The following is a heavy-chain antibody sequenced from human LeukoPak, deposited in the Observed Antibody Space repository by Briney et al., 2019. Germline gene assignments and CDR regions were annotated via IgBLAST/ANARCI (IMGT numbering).Heavy chain of an antibody. CDR1: GFTFNRYA. Sequence: GGSLRLSCAASGFTFNRYAMHWVRQAPGKGLEWVAFIRYDGSNKYYADSVKGRFTISRDNSKNTLYLQMNSLRAEDTAVYYCAKDSYYDSSAFDYWGQGTLVTVSS. CDR3: AKDSYYDSSAFDY. J-gene: IGHJ4*02. V-gene: IGHV3-30*02. CDR2: IRYDGSNK. D-gene: IGHD3-22*01.